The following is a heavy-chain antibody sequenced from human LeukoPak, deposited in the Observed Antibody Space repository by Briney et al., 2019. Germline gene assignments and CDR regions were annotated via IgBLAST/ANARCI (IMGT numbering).Heavy chain of an antibody. J-gene: IGHJ4*02. CDR1: GGSFSGYY. V-gene: IGHV4-34*01. CDR2: INHSGST. Sequence: SETLSLTCAVYGGSFSGYYWSWIRQPPGKGLEWIGEINHSGSTNYNPSLKSRVTISVDTSKNQFSLKLSSVTAADTAVYYCARGFQEITFGGVIVPFGYWGQGTLVTVSS. D-gene: IGHD3-16*02. CDR3: ARGFQEITFGGVIVPFGY.